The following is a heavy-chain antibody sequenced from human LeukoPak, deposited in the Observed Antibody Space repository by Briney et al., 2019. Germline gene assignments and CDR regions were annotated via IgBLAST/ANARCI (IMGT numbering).Heavy chain of an antibody. CDR1: GYTLTELS. J-gene: IGHJ4*02. CDR2: FDPEDGET. V-gene: IGHV1-24*01. CDR3: ARDSPYPDYYGSGRPNFLDY. D-gene: IGHD3-10*01. Sequence: GASVKVSCKVSGYTLTELSMPWVRQAPGKGLEWMGGFDPEDGETIYAQKFQGRVTMTEDTSTDTAYMELSSLRSEDTAVYYCARDSPYPDYYGSGRPNFLDYWGQGTLVTVSS.